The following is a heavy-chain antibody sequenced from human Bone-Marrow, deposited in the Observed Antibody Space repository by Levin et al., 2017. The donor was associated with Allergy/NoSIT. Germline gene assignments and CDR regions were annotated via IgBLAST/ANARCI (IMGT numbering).Heavy chain of an antibody. CDR3: AREMRTGYSYGYFAFDI. D-gene: IGHD5-18*01. J-gene: IGHJ3*02. CDR1: GFTFSSYW. Sequence: PGGSLRLSCAASGFTFSSYWMSWVRQAPGKGLEWVANIKQDGSEKYYVDSVKGRFTISRDNAKNSLYLQMNSLRAEDTAVYYCAREMRTGYSYGYFAFDIWGQGTMVTVSS. CDR2: IKQDGSEK. V-gene: IGHV3-7*01.